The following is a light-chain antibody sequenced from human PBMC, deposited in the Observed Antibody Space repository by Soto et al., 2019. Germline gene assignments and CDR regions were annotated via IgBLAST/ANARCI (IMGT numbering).Light chain of an antibody. J-gene: IGLJ2*01. V-gene: IGLV1-40*01. CDR1: SSNIGAGYD. CDR2: GNT. Sequence: QAVVTQPPSVSGAPGQRVTISCTGSSSNIGAGYDVHWYQQFPGTAPKLLIYGNTHRPSGVPDRFSGSKSGTSASLAITGLQAEDEADYYCQSYDTSLSAVAVVFGGGTKLTVL. CDR3: QSYDTSLSAVAVV.